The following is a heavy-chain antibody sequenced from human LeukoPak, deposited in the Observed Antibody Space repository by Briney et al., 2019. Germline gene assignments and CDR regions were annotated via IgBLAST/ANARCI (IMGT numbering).Heavy chain of an antibody. Sequence: SETLSLTCTVSGGSISSSSRYWAWIRQPPGKGLEWIGSFYYTRTTYYNPSLKSRVSISVDTSKNQFSLKLSSVTAADTAVYYCARGGGYNHGFIDYWGQGTLVTVSS. J-gene: IGHJ4*02. CDR3: ARGGGYNHGFIDY. CDR1: GGSISSSSRY. CDR2: FYYTRTT. D-gene: IGHD5-24*01. V-gene: IGHV4-39*07.